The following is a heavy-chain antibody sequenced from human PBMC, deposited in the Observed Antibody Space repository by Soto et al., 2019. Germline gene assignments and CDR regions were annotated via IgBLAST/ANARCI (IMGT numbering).Heavy chain of an antibody. D-gene: IGHD3-10*01. Sequence: QVQLQESGPGLVKPSQTLSLTCTVSGGSISSGGYYWSWIRQHPGKGLERIGYIYYSGSTYYNPSLKSRFTITVDTSKNQCSLKQSSVTAADTAVYYCAREYGSGSYRFDYWGQGTLVTVSS. CDR1: GGSISSGGYY. J-gene: IGHJ4*02. V-gene: IGHV4-31*03. CDR2: IYYSGST. CDR3: AREYGSGSYRFDY.